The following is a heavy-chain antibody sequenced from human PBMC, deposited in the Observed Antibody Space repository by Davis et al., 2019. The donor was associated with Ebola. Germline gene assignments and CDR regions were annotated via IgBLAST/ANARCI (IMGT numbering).Heavy chain of an antibody. D-gene: IGHD2-8*02. CDR1: GFTFSDYY. CDR2: ISSSGSTI. Sequence: GESLKISCAASGFTFSDYYMSWIRQAPGKGLEWVSYISSSGSTIYYADSVKGRFTISRDNAQNSLYLQMNSLRAEDTAVYYCARSGLYWGNYYYGMDVWGQGTTVTVSS. CDR3: ARSGLYWGNYYYGMDV. V-gene: IGHV3-11*01. J-gene: IGHJ6*02.